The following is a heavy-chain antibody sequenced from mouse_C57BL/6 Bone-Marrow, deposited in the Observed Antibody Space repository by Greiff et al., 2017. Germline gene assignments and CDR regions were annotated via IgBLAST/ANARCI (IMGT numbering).Heavy chain of an antibody. CDR3: ASGSDYYGSSPFAY. Sequence: DVKLVESGGGLVKPGGSLKLSCAASGFTFSDYGMHWVRQAPEKGLEWVAYISSGSSTIYSADTVMGRFTISRDNAKNTLFLQVTSLRSEDTAMYYCASGSDYYGSSPFAYWGQGTLVTVSA. CDR2: ISSGSSTI. D-gene: IGHD1-1*01. V-gene: IGHV5-17*01. CDR1: GFTFSDYG. J-gene: IGHJ3*01.